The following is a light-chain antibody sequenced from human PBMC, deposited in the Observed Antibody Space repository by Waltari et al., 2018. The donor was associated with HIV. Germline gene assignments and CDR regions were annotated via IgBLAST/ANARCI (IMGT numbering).Light chain of an antibody. CDR2: GNK. Sequence: QSVLPQPPSVSGAPGQRVTISCPGGSSNIGADYDVHWYQQIPGTAPKLLISGNKNRPSGVPERFSASKSGTSASLAITGLQAEDEADYFCQSYDRSLSASVVFGGGTKLTVL. J-gene: IGLJ2*01. CDR1: SSNIGADYD. V-gene: IGLV1-40*01. CDR3: QSYDRSLSASVV.